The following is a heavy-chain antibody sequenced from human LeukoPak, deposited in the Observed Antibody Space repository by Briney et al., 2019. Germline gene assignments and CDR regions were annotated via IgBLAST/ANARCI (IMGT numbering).Heavy chain of an antibody. J-gene: IGHJ4*02. D-gene: IGHD3-10*01. CDR1: GYSINNNYY. CDR2: IHHSGTT. Sequence: PSETLSLTCTVSGYSINNNYYWDWIRQPPGKWLEFIASIHHSGTTYYNPALKSRVTISVDTSKNQFSLKVNSVTAADTAVYYCAREGPMFDSGSYSKSLGYWGQGILVTVSS. CDR3: AREGPMFDSGSYSKSLGY. V-gene: IGHV4-38-2*02.